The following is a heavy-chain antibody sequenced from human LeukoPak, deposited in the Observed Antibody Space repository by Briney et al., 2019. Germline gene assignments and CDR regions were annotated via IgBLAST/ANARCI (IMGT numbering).Heavy chain of an antibody. D-gene: IGHD3-3*01. V-gene: IGHV4-34*01. CDR3: ARAEKLRKFWSGYHYYFDY. Sequence: SESLSLTCAVYGRSFSGYYWSWIRQPPGKGLEWIGSINHSGSTNYNPSFKSRVPISVDTSKNQFSLSLSSVDPADTAVYYVARAEKLRKFWSGYHYYFDYWGQGTLVTVSS. J-gene: IGHJ4*02. CDR1: GRSFSGYY. CDR2: INHSGST.